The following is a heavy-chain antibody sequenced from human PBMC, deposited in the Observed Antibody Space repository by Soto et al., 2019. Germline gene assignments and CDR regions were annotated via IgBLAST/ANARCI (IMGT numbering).Heavy chain of an antibody. J-gene: IGHJ4*02. CDR1: GYTFTSYG. D-gene: IGHD3-3*01. V-gene: IGHV1-18*01. Sequence: GASVKVSCKASGYTFTSYGISWVRQAPGQGLEWMGWISAYNGNTNYAQKLQGRVTMTTDTSTSTAYMELRSLRSDDTAVYYCARDFYDFWSGYEVDYFDYWGQGTLVTVSS. CDR3: ARDFYDFWSGYEVDYFDY. CDR2: ISAYNGNT.